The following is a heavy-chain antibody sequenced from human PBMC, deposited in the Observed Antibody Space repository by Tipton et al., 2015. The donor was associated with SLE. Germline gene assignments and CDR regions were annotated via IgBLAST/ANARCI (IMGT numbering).Heavy chain of an antibody. CDR1: GGSFSGHY. J-gene: IGHJ4*02. D-gene: IGHD6-19*01. V-gene: IGHV4-34*01. Sequence: TLSLTCAVYGGSFSGHYWSWIRQPPGKGLEGIGEINHSGSTNYNPSLKSRVTISVDTSKNQFSLKLSSVTAADTAVYYCARRLEYSSGGHEEYFDYWGQGTLVTVSS. CDR3: ARRLEYSSGGHEEYFDY. CDR2: INHSGST.